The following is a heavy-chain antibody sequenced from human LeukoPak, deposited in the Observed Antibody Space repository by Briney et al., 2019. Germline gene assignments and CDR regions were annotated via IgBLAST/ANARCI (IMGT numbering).Heavy chain of an antibody. Sequence: PGGSLILSCAASGFTFSDHYMDWVRQAPGKGLEWVGRTRNKANSYTTEYAASVKGRFTISRDDSKNSLYLQMNSLKTEDTAVYYCAKGSRRYCSGGSCTKYYYYGMDVWGQGTTVTVSS. J-gene: IGHJ6*02. CDR1: GFTFSDHY. CDR3: AKGSRRYCSGGSCTKYYYYGMDV. D-gene: IGHD2-15*01. V-gene: IGHV3-72*01. CDR2: TRNKANSYTT.